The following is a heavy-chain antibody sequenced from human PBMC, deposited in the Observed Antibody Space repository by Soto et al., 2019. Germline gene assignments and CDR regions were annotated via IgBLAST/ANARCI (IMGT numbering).Heavy chain of an antibody. J-gene: IGHJ6*03. V-gene: IGHV3-66*01. CDR2: IYSGGST. CDR1: GFIVSSDY. D-gene: IGHD2-15*01. Sequence: EVQLVESGGGLVQPVGSLRLSCAASGFIVSSDYMTWVRQAPGKGLEWVSLIYSGGSTKYADSVKGRFIISRDNSKNSLYLQMNSLRADDTAVYHCVRGCSGGSCYYYYMDVWGKGTTVTVSS. CDR3: VRGCSGGSCYYYYMDV.